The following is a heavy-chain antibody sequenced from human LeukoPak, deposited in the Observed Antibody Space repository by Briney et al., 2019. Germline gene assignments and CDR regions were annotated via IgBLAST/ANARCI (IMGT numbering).Heavy chain of an antibody. V-gene: IGHV3-9*01. Sequence: PGGSLRLSCAASGFTFDDYAMHWVRQAPGKGLEWVSGISWNSGSIGYADSVKGRFTISRDNAKNSLYLQMNSLRAEDTAVHYCAKDRYSGSYYLYYFDCWGQGTLVTVSS. CDR3: AKDRYSGSYYLYYFDC. CDR1: GFTFDDYA. CDR2: ISWNSGSI. J-gene: IGHJ4*02. D-gene: IGHD1-26*01.